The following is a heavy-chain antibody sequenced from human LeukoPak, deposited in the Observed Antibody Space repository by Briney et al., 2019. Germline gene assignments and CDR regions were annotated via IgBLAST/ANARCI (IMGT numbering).Heavy chain of an antibody. V-gene: IGHV4-38-2*02. CDR2: MYHSGST. CDR1: GYSISSGHY. Sequence: SETLSLTCTVSGYSISSGHYWGWIRQPPGKGLEWIGSMYHSGSTNYNPSLKSRVTISVETSKNQFSLKLKSVTAADTAVYYCARGGYYGSGNDFRFDPWGQGTLVTVSS. CDR3: ARGGYYGSGNDFRFDP. J-gene: IGHJ5*02. D-gene: IGHD3-10*01.